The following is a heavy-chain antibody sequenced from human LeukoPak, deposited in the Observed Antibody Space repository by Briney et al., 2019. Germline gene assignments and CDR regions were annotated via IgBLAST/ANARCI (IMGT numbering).Heavy chain of an antibody. V-gene: IGHV1-2*02. CDR1: GYAFTNYY. D-gene: IGHD3-10*01. J-gene: IGHJ4*02. CDR3: ARGRPESRG. CDR2: LNLNSGGT. Sequence: SVKVSCKSSGYAFTNYYIHWVRQAPGQGLEWMGLLNLNSGGTNYAKKFQGRITIIMDTSINTVYMEWSSLRSDDTAMYYCARGRPESRGWGQGTLVTVPS.